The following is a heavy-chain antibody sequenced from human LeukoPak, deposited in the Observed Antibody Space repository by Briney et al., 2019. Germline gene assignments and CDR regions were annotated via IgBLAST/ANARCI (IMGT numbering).Heavy chain of an antibody. D-gene: IGHD3-22*01. Sequence: PSETLSLTCTVSGGSISSYYWGWIRQPPGKGLEWIGSIYYSGSTHYNPSLKSRVTISVDTSKNQFSLKLNSVTAADTAVYYCARNDSSGYFDYWGQGTLVTVSS. CDR1: GGSISSYY. J-gene: IGHJ4*02. V-gene: IGHV4-59*08. CDR3: ARNDSSGYFDY. CDR2: IYYSGST.